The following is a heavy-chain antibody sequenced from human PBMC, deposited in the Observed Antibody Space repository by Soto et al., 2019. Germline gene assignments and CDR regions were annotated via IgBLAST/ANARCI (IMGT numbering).Heavy chain of an antibody. CDR2: IYYSGST. CDR1: GGSISSYY. Sequence: SETLSLTCSVLGGSISSYYWSWIRQPPGKGLEWIGYIYYSGSTNYNPSLKSRVTISVDTSKNQFSLKLSSVTAADTAVYYCARPEIVVVPAAIVWFAPWGQGTLVTV. CDR3: ARPEIVVVPAAIVWFAP. V-gene: IGHV4-59*01. J-gene: IGHJ5*02. D-gene: IGHD2-2*01.